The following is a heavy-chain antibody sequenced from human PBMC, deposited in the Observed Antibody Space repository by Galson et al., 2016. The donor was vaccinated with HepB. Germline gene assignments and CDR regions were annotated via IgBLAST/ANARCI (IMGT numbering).Heavy chain of an antibody. D-gene: IGHD2-2*01. CDR3: ARAPVTSTTCCYYFDY. CDR2: MSVDGSNK. V-gene: IGHV3-30*03. Sequence: SLRLSCAASGFTFSNYGMHWVRQAPGKGLEWVAVMSVDGSNKYYADSVKGRFIISRDNSKNTLCLQMNSLRAEDTAVYYCARAPVTSTTCCYYFDYWGQGTLVTVSS. CDR1: GFTFSNYG. J-gene: IGHJ4*02.